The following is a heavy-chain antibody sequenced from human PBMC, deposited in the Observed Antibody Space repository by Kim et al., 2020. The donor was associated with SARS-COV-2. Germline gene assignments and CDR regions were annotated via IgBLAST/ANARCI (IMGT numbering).Heavy chain of an antibody. V-gene: IGHV3-23*01. CDR1: GFTFSSYA. CDR2: ISGSGGST. CDR3: AKVSGGLWFGEFALLHTNYCYYGMDV. D-gene: IGHD3-10*01. Sequence: GGSLRLSCAASGFTFSSYAMSWVRQAPGKGLEWVSAISGSGGSTYYADSVKGRFTISRDNSKNTLYLQMNSLRAEDTAVYYCAKVSGGLWFGEFALLHTNYCYYGMDVWGQVSTVSVSS. J-gene: IGHJ6*02.